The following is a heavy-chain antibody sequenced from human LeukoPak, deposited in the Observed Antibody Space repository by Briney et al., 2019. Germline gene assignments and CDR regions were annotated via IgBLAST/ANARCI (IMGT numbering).Heavy chain of an antibody. CDR2: ISYDGSNK. V-gene: IGHV3-30*18. J-gene: IGHJ3*02. CDR1: GFTFSSYG. CDR3: AKDIMITFGGVIVPPGI. Sequence: TGGSLRLSCAASGFTFSSYGMHWVRQAPGKGLEWVAVISYDGSNKYYADSVKGRFTISRDNSKNTLYLQMNSLRAEDTAVYYCAKDIMITFGGVIVPPGIWGQGTMVTVSS. D-gene: IGHD3-16*02.